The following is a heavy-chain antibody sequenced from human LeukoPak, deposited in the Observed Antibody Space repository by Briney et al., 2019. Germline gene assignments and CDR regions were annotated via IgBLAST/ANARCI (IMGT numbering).Heavy chain of an antibody. V-gene: IGHV4-34*01. CDR3: ARGWDIAEYYFDY. D-gene: IGHD5-12*01. Sequence: PSETLSLTCAVDGGSFSGYYWSWIRQPPGKGLEWIGEINHSGSTNYNPSLKSRVTISVDTSKNQFSLKLSSVTAADTAVYYCARGWDIAEYYFDYWGQGTLVTVSS. J-gene: IGHJ4*02. CDR2: INHSGST. CDR1: GGSFSGYY.